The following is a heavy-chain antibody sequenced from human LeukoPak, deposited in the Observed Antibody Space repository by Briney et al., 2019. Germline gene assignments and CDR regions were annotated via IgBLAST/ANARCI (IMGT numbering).Heavy chain of an antibody. CDR2: ISAYNGNT. Sequence: ASVKVSCKASGYTFTSYGISWVRQAPGQGLEWMGWISAYNGNTNYAQKLQGRVTMTTDTSTSTAYMELRSLRSDDTAVYYCARGLRCGGDCYSLDYWGQGTLVTVSS. D-gene: IGHD2-21*02. CDR1: GYTFTSYG. V-gene: IGHV1-18*01. J-gene: IGHJ4*02. CDR3: ARGLRCGGDCYSLDY.